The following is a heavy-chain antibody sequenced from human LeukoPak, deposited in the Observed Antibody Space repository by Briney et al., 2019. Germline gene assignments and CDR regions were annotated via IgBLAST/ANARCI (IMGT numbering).Heavy chain of an antibody. V-gene: IGHV1-2*02. Sequence: ASVKVSCKASGYTFNGYYMHWVRQAPGQGLEWMGWINPNSGGTNYEQKFQGRVTMTRDTSNSTAYMELSRLRSDDTAVYYCASGVLLGVPDAFDIWGQGTMVTVSS. CDR3: ASGVLLGVPDAFDI. CDR1: GYTFNGYY. J-gene: IGHJ3*02. CDR2: INPNSGGT. D-gene: IGHD2-8*01.